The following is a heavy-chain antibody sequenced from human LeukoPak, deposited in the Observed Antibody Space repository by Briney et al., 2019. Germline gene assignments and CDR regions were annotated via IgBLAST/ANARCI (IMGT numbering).Heavy chain of an antibody. D-gene: IGHD5-18*01. Sequence: PSETLSLTCTVSGGSISSYYRSWIRQPPGKGLEWIGYIYYSGSTNYNPSLRSRVTISVDTSKTQFSLKLSSVTAADTAVYYCARRGYSCGGVWGQGTLVTVSS. J-gene: IGHJ4*02. V-gene: IGHV4-59*01. CDR3: ARRGYSCGGV. CDR2: IYYSGST. CDR1: GGSISSYY.